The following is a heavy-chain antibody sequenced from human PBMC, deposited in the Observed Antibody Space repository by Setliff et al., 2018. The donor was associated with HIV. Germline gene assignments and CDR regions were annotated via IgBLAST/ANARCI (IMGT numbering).Heavy chain of an antibody. Sequence: ASVKVSCKASGYTFTSYAMHWVRQAPGQRLEWMGWINAGNGNTEYSQKFQGRVTITRDTSASTAYMELRSLRSDDTAVYYCASGPLVYYDSPGAFDIWGQGTMVTV. V-gene: IGHV1-3*01. CDR3: ASGPLVYYDSPGAFDI. D-gene: IGHD3-22*01. CDR2: INAGNGNT. J-gene: IGHJ3*02. CDR1: GYTFTSYA.